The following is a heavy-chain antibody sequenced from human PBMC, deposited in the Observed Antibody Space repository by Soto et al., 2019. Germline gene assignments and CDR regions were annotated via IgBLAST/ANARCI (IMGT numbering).Heavy chain of an antibody. V-gene: IGHV3-23*01. CDR1: GFTFSSYA. Sequence: EVQLLESGGGLVQPGGSLRLSCAASGFTFSSYAMSWVRQAPGKGLEWVSAISGSGGSTYYADSVKGRFTISRDNSKNTLYLQMNSLRAEDTAVYYCAKCPIKGGSSALHAFDIWGQGTMVTVSS. CDR2: ISGSGGST. CDR3: AKCPIKGGSSALHAFDI. J-gene: IGHJ3*02.